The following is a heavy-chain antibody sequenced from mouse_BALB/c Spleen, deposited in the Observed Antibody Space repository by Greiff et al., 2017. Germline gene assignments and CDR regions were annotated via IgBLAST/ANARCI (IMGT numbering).Heavy chain of an antibody. CDR3: ARRGYGNYGWCAY. D-gene: IGHD2-10*02. Sequence: EVKLQESGPSLVKPSQTLSLTCSVTGDSITSGYWNWFRKFPGNKLEYMGYISYSGSTYYTPSLKSRISITRDTSKNQYYLQLNSVTTEDTATYYCARRGYGNYGWCAYWGQGTLVTVSA. CDR2: ISYSGST. J-gene: IGHJ3*01. CDR1: GDSITSGY. V-gene: IGHV3-8*02.